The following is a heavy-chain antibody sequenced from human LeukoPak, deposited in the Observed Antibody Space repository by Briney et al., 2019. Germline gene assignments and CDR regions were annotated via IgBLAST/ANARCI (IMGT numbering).Heavy chain of an antibody. D-gene: IGHD3-22*01. CDR2: ISGYNGNT. CDR1: GYIFSSYG. CDR3: ATGRLYYDRRGYYENDAFDL. Sequence: ASVKVSCTASGYIFSSYGINWVRQAPGQGLEWMGWISGYNGNTKYARKFQGRVTMTTDTSTKTAYMELRSLRSDDTAVYYCATGRLYYDRRGYYENDAFDLWGHGTRVTVTS. V-gene: IGHV1-18*01. J-gene: IGHJ3*01.